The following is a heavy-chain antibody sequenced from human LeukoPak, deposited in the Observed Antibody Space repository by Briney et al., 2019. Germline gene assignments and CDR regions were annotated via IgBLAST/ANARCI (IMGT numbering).Heavy chain of an antibody. CDR1: GFTFDDYA. D-gene: IGHD3-9*01. CDR3: AKTYYDILTNFPAAFDI. Sequence: VGSLRLSCAASGFTFDDYAMHWVRQTPGKGLEWVSLISGDGGDTYYADSVKGRFTISRDNSKNSLYLQMSSLRTEDTALYYCAKTYYDILTNFPAAFDIWGQGTMVTVSS. CDR2: ISGDGGDT. V-gene: IGHV3-43*02. J-gene: IGHJ3*02.